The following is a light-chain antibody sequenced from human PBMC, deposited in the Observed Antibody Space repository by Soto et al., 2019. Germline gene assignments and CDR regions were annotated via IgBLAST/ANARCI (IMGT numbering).Light chain of an antibody. CDR2: GAS. CDR1: QSVSSR. V-gene: IGKV3-15*01. Sequence: EIVMTQSPATLSVSPGERVTLSCRASQSVSSRLAWYQHIPGQAPRLLIYGASTRASGIPARFSGSGSATKFTLTISSLQSEDFALYYCQQYNSWPPYTFGQGTKLAIK. CDR3: QQYNSWPPYT. J-gene: IGKJ2*01.